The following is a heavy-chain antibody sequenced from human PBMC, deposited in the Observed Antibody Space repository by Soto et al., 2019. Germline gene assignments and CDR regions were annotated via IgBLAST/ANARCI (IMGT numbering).Heavy chain of an antibody. CDR2: IIPIFGTA. Sequence: SVKVSCKVSGDIFNSYGISWVRQAPGQGLEWMGGIIPIFGTAKYAQKFQGRVTITADGSTRTAYMELGSLRSEDTAVYFCAWVGDYYYDSSGYYYAFDIWGQGTLVTVSS. CDR1: GDIFNSYG. CDR3: AWVGDYYYDSSGYYYAFDI. D-gene: IGHD3-22*01. V-gene: IGHV1-69*13. J-gene: IGHJ3*02.